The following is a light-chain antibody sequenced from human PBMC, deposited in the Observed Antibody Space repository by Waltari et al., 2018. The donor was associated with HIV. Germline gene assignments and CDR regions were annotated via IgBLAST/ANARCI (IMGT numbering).Light chain of an antibody. Sequence: SYVLTQPPSVSVAPGQTARITCGGNNIGSKSVHWYQQKPGQAPVLVVYDDRDRPSGVPYRFSGSKSGNTASLTVSGLQAEDEADYYCSSHAGSNNYVFGTGTKVTVL. CDR3: SSHAGSNNYV. CDR2: DDR. V-gene: IGLV3-21*02. CDR1: NIGSKS. J-gene: IGLJ1*01.